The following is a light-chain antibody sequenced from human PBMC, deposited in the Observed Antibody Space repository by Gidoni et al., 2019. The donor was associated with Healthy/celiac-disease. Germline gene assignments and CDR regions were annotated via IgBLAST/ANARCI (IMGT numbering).Light chain of an antibody. CDR1: SSDVGGYNY. CDR3: SSYTSSSTRV. V-gene: IGLV2-14*01. Sequence: QSALTPPASVSGSPGQSITISCTGTSSDVGGYNYVSWYQQHPGKAPTLMIYEVSNQPSGVSNRFSGSKSGNTASLTISGLQAEDEADYYCSSYTSSSTRVFGGGTKLTVL. J-gene: IGLJ2*01. CDR2: EVS.